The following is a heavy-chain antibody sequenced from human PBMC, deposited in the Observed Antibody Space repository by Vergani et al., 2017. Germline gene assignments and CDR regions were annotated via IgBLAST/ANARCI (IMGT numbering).Heavy chain of an antibody. CDR1: GFTFSSYA. D-gene: IGHD6-19*01. J-gene: IGHJ4*02. CDR3: ASSPSSGWLYYFDY. Sequence: QVQLVESGGGVVQPGRSLRLSCAASGFTFSSYAMHWVRQAPGKGLEWVAVISYDGSNKYYADSVKGRFTISRDNSKNTLYLQMNSLRAEDTAVYYCASSPSSGWLYYFDYWGQGTLVTVSS. V-gene: IGHV3-30-3*01. CDR2: ISYDGSNK.